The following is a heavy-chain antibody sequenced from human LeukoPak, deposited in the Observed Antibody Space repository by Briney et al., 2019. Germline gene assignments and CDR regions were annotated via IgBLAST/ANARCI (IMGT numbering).Heavy chain of an antibody. CDR3: ARGSGSVISMLRLDY. J-gene: IGHJ4*02. D-gene: IGHD2-21*01. CDR1: GGSISSYY. V-gene: IGHV4-59*01. CDR2: IYYSGST. Sequence: SETLSLTCTVSGGSISSYYWSRIRQPPGKGLEWIGYIYYSGSTNYNPSLKSRVTISVDTSKNQFSLKLTSVTAADTAVYYCARGSGSVISMLRLDYWGQGTLVTVSS.